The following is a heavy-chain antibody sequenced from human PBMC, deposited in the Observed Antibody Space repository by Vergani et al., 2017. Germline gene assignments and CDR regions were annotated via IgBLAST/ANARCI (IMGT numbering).Heavy chain of an antibody. CDR2: IIPMLGKV. Sequence: QVQLVQSGAEVKRPGASVKVSCTSSGGSFGSYGITWVRQAPGQGLEWVGGIIPMLGKVNYAQRFEDRVTITADESTTTAYMELSRLRTEDTAVYYCAGKSHDYGDYYFDSWGQGTLVTVSS. J-gene: IGHJ4*02. CDR3: AGKSHDYGDYYFDS. CDR1: GGSFGSYG. V-gene: IGHV1-69*01. D-gene: IGHD4-17*01.